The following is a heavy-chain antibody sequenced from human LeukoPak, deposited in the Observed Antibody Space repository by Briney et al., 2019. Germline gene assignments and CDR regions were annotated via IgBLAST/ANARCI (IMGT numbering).Heavy chain of an antibody. CDR1: GGTFSSYA. J-gene: IGHJ5*02. CDR2: IIPNSGGT. CDR3: ARTTPNYDSSGYDP. D-gene: IGHD3-22*01. V-gene: IGHV1-2*02. Sequence: GASVKGSCKASGGTFSSYAISWVRQAPGQGLEWMGRIIPNSGGTNYAQKFQGRVTMTRDTSISTAYMELSRLRSDDTAVYYCARTTPNYDSSGYDPWGQGTLVTVSS.